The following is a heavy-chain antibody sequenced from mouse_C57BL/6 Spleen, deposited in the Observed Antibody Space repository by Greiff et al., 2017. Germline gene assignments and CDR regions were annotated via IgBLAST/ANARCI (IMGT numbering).Heavy chain of an antibody. J-gene: IGHJ4*01. CDR3: ARRLYNNFYAMDY. Sequence: QLQQPGAELVKPGASVKLSCKASGYTFTSYWMPWVKPRPGQGLEWIGMIHPNSGSTNYNEKFKSKATLTVDKSSSTAYMQLSSLTSEDSAVYYWARRLYNNFYAMDYWGQGTSVTVSS. CDR2: IHPNSGST. CDR1: GYTFTSYW. V-gene: IGHV1-64*01. D-gene: IGHD2-5*01.